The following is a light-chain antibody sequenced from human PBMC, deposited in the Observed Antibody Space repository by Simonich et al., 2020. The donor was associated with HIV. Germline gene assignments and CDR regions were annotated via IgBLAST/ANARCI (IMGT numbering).Light chain of an antibody. V-gene: IGLV2-14*03. Sequence: QSALTQPASVSGSPGQSITISCTGTSSDVGGYNSVSWYQQHPGKAPKLMIYDVSNRPSGVSNRFSGSKSGNTASLTVSGLQAEDEADYYCSSYAGSNNLLFGGGTKLTVL. J-gene: IGLJ2*01. CDR2: DVS. CDR3: SSYAGSNNLL. CDR1: SSDVGGYNS.